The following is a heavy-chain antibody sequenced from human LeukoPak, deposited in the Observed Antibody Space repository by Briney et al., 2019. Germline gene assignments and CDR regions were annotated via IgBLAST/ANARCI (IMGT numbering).Heavy chain of an antibody. CDR1: GFTFNNYG. V-gene: IGHV3-30*03. Sequence: TGGSLRLSCAASGFTFNNYGMHWVRQAPGRGLEWVSIISSDGSNKYYADSVKGRFTISRDNSRNTLYLQMDSLRAEDTAVYYCARAPPHCSSSSCPEEYWGQGTLVTVSS. CDR2: ISSDGSNK. J-gene: IGHJ4*02. CDR3: ARAPPHCSSSSCPEEY. D-gene: IGHD2-2*01.